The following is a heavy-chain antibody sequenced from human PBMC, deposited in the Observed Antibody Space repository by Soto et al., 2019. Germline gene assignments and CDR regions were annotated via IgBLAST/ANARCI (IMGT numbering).Heavy chain of an antibody. CDR1: GFTFSSYE. D-gene: IGHD6-19*01. CDR3: ARGQYSSGGGYFDY. J-gene: IGHJ4*02. CDR2: ISSSGSTI. V-gene: IGHV3-48*03. Sequence: EVQLVESGGGLVQPGGSLRLSCAASGFTFSSYEMNWVRQAPGKGLEWVSYISSSGSTIYYADSVKGRFTISRDNAKNPVYLQMNSLGAEDTAVYYWARGQYSSGGGYFDYWGQETLVTVSS.